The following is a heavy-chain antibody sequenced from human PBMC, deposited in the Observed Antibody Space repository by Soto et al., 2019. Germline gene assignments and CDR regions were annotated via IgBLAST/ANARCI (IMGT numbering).Heavy chain of an antibody. V-gene: IGHV2-5*02. CDR1: GFSLSTSGGG. J-gene: IGHJ6*02. CDR3: AHIIYYSYGRDV. CDR2: IYWDDDK. Sequence: QITLKESGPTLVKPTQTLTLTCTSSGFSLSTSGGGVGWIRQPPGKALEWLALIYWDDDKRYSPSLKSRLTITNDTSNNQVVLTITHMDPVYTATYYCAHIIYYSYGRDVWGQGTTVTVSS.